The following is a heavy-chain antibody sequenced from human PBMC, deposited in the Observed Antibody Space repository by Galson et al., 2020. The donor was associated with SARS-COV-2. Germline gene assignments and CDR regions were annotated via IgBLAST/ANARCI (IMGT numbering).Heavy chain of an antibody. CDR1: GFTFSSYA. V-gene: IGHV3-64D*08. Sequence: TGGSLRLSCSASGFTFSSYAMHWVRQAPGKGLEYVSAISSNGGSTYYADSVKGRFTISRDNSKNTLYLQMSSLRAEDTAVYYCVKDLRITIVGVGMPYYYGMDVWGRGTTFTVAS. D-gene: IGHD3-3*01. CDR2: ISSNGGST. CDR3: VKDLRITIVGVGMPYYYGMDV. J-gene: IGHJ6*02.